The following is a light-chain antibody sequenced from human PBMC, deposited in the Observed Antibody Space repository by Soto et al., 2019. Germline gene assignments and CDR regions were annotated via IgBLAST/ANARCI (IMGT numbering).Light chain of an antibody. CDR3: CSYAGSYTL. CDR1: SSDDGGYNY. CDR2: DVS. Sequence: QSALTQPRSVSGSPGQSVTISCTGTSSDDGGYNYVSWYQQHPGKAPKLMIYDVSKRPSGVPDRFSGSKSGNTASLTISGLQAEDEADYYCCSYAGSYTLFGGGTKVTVL. J-gene: IGLJ2*01. V-gene: IGLV2-11*01.